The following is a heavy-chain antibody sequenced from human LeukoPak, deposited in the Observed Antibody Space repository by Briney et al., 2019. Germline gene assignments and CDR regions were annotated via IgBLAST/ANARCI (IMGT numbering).Heavy chain of an antibody. D-gene: IGHD5-18*01. CDR1: VGSFSGYY. V-gene: IGHV4-34*01. CDR2: INHSGST. CDR3: APRGDIEHSYGYGKWFDP. Sequence: PSETLSLTCAVYVGSFSGYYWTWIRQAPGQGLEWMGEINHSGSTNYNASLKSRVTISVDTSKNQFSLRLSSVTAADTAVYYCAPRGDIEHSYGYGKWFDPWGQGTRVTVSS. J-gene: IGHJ5*02.